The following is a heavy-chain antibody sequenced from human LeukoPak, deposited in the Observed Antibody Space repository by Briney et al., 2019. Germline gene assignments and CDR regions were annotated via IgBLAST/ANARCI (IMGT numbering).Heavy chain of an antibody. V-gene: IGHV3-23*01. CDR2: ISGSGGST. Sequence: GGSLRLSCAASGFTLSSYAMSWVRQAPGKGLEWVSVISGSGGSTYYADSAKGRFTISRDNSKNTLHLQMNSLRAEDTAVYYCAKVPRNFLAPLTPVDYWGQGTLVTVSS. CDR1: GFTLSSYA. CDR3: AKVPRNFLAPLTPVDY. D-gene: IGHD4-23*01. J-gene: IGHJ4*02.